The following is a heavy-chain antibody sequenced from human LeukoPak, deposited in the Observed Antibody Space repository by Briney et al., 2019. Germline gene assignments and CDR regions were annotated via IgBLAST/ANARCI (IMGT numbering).Heavy chain of an antibody. CDR2: ISAYNGNT. CDR3: ATSTYYYDSSGYLTFDY. D-gene: IGHD3-22*01. CDR1: GYTFTSYG. Sequence: ASVKVSCKASGYTFTSYGISWVRQAPGQGLEWMGWISAYNGNTNYAQKLQGRVTMTTDTSTSTAYMELRSLRSDDTAVYYCATSTYYYDSSGYLTFDYWGQGTLVTVSS. J-gene: IGHJ4*02. V-gene: IGHV1-18*01.